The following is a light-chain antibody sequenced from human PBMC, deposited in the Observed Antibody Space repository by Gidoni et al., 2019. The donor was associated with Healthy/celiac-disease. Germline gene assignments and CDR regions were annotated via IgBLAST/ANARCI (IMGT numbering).Light chain of an antibody. CDR1: QSISSW. J-gene: IGKJ1*01. CDR2: KAS. CDR3: KQYNSYSRT. Sequence: DIQMTQSPSTLSASVGDRVTITCRASQSISSWLAWYQQKPGKAPKLLIYKASSLESGVPSRFSGSGSGTEFTLTISSLQPDDFATYYCKQYNSYSRTFGQXTKVEIK. V-gene: IGKV1-5*03.